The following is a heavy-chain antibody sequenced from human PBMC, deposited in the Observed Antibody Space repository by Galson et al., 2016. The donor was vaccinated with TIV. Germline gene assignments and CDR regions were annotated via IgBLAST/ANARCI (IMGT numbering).Heavy chain of an antibody. CDR1: GFSLGSARMG. V-gene: IGHV2-26*01. CDR2: IFSFGEK. Sequence: PALVKPTQTLTLTCTVSGFSLGSARMGVSWIRQPPGKALEWLADIFSFGEKSYSPPLESRLSISKDTAKGQVVLTIINMDPADTATYYCARMSRWFGELSTHYYGLDVWGQGTTVAVSS. D-gene: IGHD3-10*01. J-gene: IGHJ6*02. CDR3: ARMSRWFGELSTHYYGLDV.